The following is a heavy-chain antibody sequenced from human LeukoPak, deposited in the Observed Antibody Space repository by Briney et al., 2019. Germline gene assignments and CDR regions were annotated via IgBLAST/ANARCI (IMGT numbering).Heavy chain of an antibody. J-gene: IGHJ6*02. D-gene: IGHD3-9*01. CDR1: GGSFSGYY. CDR3: ARGPSQYYDILTGFKALKYYYGMDV. Sequence: SETLSLTCAVYGGSFSGYYWSWLRQPPGKGLEWIGEINHSGSTNYNPSLKSRVTISVDTSKNQFSLKLSSVTAADTAVYYCARGPSQYYDILTGFKALKYYYGMDVWGQGTTVTVSS. V-gene: IGHV4-34*01. CDR2: INHSGST.